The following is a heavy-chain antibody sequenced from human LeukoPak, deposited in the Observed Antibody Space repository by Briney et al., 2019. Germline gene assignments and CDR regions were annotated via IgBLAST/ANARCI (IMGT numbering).Heavy chain of an antibody. CDR3: ARLRRYSSSWYYFDY. CDR1: GYTFTSYG. CDR2: ISAYNGNT. V-gene: IGHV1-18*04. J-gene: IGHJ4*02. Sequence: ASVKVSCKASGYTFTSYGISWVRQAPGQGLEWMGWISAYNGNTNYAQKLQDRVTMTTDTSTSTAYMELRSLGSDDTAVYYCARLRRYSSSWYYFDYWGQGTLVTVSS. D-gene: IGHD6-13*01.